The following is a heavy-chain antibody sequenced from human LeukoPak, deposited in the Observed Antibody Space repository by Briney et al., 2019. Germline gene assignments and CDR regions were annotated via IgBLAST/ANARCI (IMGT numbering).Heavy chain of an antibody. CDR3: AKNPFPYYYDSSGYIDY. D-gene: IGHD3-22*01. J-gene: IGHJ4*02. CDR1: GFSFSSYA. CDR2: MSSSDDGR. Sequence: GGSLRLSCATSGFSFSSYAMSWVRQAPGKGLEWVSAMSSSDDGRYYADSVKGRFTISRDNSKNTLYLQMNSLRAEDTAVYYCAKNPFPYYYDSSGYIDYWGQGTLVTVSS. V-gene: IGHV3-23*01.